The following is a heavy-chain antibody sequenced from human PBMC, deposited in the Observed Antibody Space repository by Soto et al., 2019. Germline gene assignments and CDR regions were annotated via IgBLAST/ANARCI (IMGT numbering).Heavy chain of an antibody. CDR2: IYYSGST. V-gene: IGHV4-61*01. J-gene: IGHJ4*02. CDR3: ARDDRDSSGYYYNY. Sequence: SLTCTVSGGSVSSGSYYWSWIRQPPGKGLEWIGYIYYSGSTNYNPSLKSRVTISVDTSKNQFSLKLSSVTAADTAVYYCARDDRDSSGYYYNYWGQGTLVTVSS. CDR1: GGSVSSGSYY. D-gene: IGHD3-22*01.